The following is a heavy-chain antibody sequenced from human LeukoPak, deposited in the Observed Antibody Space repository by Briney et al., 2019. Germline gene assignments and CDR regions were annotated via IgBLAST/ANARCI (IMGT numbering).Heavy chain of an antibody. CDR1: GFTFSDYY. V-gene: IGHV3-11*01. D-gene: IGHD3-9*01. CDR3: ARDPGIRYFDWYPLNWFDP. J-gene: IGHJ5*02. CDR2: ISSSGSTI. Sequence: GGSLRLSCAASGFTFSDYYMSWIRQAPGKGLEGVSYISSSGSTIYYADSVKGRFTISRDNAKNSLYLQMNSLRAEDTAVYYCARDPGIRYFDWYPLNWFDPWGQGTLVTVSS.